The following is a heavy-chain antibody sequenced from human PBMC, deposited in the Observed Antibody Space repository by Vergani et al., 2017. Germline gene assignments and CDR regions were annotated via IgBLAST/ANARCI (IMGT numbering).Heavy chain of an antibody. CDR3: AIKGLAATGTQGSFDP. V-gene: IGHV1-69*06. J-gene: IGHJ5*02. Sequence: QVQLVQSGAEVKKPGSSVKVSCKASGGTFSSYAISWVRQAPGQGLEWMGGIIPFFGAANYAQKFQGRVTITADKSTSTAYMELSSLRSEDTAIYYCAIKGLAATGTQGSFDPWGQGTLVTVSS. D-gene: IGHD6-13*01. CDR1: GGTFSSYA. CDR2: IIPFFGAA.